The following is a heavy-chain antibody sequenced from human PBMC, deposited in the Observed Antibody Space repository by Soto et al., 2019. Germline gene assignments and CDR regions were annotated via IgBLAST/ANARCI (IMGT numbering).Heavy chain of an antibody. V-gene: IGHV4-31*03. CDR3: ARVVHIVATMYYFDY. CDR1: GGSISSGGYY. Sequence: QVQLQESGPGLVKPSQTLSLTCTVSGGSISSGGYYWSWIRQHPGKGLEWIGYIYYSGSTYYNPSLKSRVTISVDTSKNQFSLKLSSVTAADTAVYYCARVVHIVATMYYFDYWGQGTLVTVSS. J-gene: IGHJ4*02. D-gene: IGHD5-12*01. CDR2: IYYSGST.